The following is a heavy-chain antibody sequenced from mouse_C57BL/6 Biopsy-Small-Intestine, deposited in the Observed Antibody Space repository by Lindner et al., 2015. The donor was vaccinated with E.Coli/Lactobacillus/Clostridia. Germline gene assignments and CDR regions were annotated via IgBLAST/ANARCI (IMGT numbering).Heavy chain of an antibody. CDR2: INTNTGTA. V-gene: IGHV9-3*02. CDR1: GYTFTSHA. Sequence: VKVSCKASGYTFTSHAMNWVRQAPGQGLEWMGWINTNTGTATYAQGFTGRFVFSLDTSVSTAYLQISSLKAEDTAVYYCAREGYMQQLVNWFDPWGQGTLVTVSS. CDR3: AREGYMQQLVNWFDP. D-gene: IGHD4-1*02. J-gene: IGHJ4*01.